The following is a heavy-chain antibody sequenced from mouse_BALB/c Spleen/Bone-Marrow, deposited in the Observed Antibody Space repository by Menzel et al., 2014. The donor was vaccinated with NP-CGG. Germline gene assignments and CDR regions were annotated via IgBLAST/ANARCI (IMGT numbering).Heavy chain of an antibody. V-gene: IGHV1-82*01. CDR3: ARTYGSSYFVY. CDR1: GCAFSSSW. Sequence: VKLQESGPELVKPGASVKISCRASGCAFSSSWMNWVKQRPGQGLEWIGRIHPGDGDTNYNGKFKGRATLTADKSSSTAYMQLSSLTSVDSAVYFCARTYGSSYFVYWGQGTLVTVAA. J-gene: IGHJ3*01. D-gene: IGHD1-1*01. CDR2: IHPGDGDT.